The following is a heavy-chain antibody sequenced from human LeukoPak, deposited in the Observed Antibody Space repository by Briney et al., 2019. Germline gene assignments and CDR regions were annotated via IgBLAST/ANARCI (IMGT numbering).Heavy chain of an antibody. CDR3: ARSIMIFGVARGLGDWFDP. D-gene: IGHD3-3*01. J-gene: IGHJ5*02. Sequence: XRQAPGKGLXWXAVIXYDGSNKYYADSVKGRFTISRDNSKNTLYLQVNSLRAEDTAVYYCARSIMIFGVARGLGDWFDPWGQGTLVTVSS. CDR2: IXYDGSNK. V-gene: IGHV3-30-3*01.